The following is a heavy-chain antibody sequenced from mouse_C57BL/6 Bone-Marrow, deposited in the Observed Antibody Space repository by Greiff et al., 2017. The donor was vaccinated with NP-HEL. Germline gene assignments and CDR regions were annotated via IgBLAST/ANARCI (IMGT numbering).Heavy chain of an antibody. D-gene: IGHD2-4*01. Sequence: EVKLMESGGGLVKPGGSLKLSCAASGFTFSSYTMSWVRQTPEKRLEWVATISGGGGNTYYPDSVKGRFTISRDNAKNTLYLQMSSLRSEDTALYYCARYDYDGGYAMDYWGQGTSVTVSS. CDR3: ARYDYDGGYAMDY. CDR1: GFTFSSYT. V-gene: IGHV5-9*01. J-gene: IGHJ4*01. CDR2: ISGGGGNT.